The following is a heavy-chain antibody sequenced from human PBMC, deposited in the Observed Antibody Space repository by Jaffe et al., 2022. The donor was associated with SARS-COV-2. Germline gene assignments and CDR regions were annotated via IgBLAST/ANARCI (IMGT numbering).Heavy chain of an antibody. V-gene: IGHV3-21*01. CDR1: GFTFSSYS. CDR2: ISSSSSYI. J-gene: IGHJ1*01. Sequence: EVQLVESGGGLVKPGGSLRLSCAASGFTFSSYSMNWVRQAPGKGLEWVSSISSSSSYIYYADSVKGRFTISRDNAKNSLYLQMNSLRAEDTAVYYCARDYGDYVSSEYFQHWGQGTLVTVSS. D-gene: IGHD4-17*01. CDR3: ARDYGDYVSSEYFQH.